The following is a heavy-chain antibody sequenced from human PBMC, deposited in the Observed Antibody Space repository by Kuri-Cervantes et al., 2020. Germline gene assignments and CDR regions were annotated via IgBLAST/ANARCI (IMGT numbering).Heavy chain of an antibody. Sequence: SETLSLTCTVSGGSINSRSFCWGWIRQPAGKGLEWIGSHFHSGSTNYNPSLKSRVTISVDTSKNQFSLKLNSVTAADTAVYYCARSMRWLQYYFDYWGQGTLVTVSS. CDR3: ARSMRWLQYYFDY. CDR1: GGSINSRSFC. V-gene: IGHV4-39*07. CDR2: HFHSGST. D-gene: IGHD5-24*01. J-gene: IGHJ4*02.